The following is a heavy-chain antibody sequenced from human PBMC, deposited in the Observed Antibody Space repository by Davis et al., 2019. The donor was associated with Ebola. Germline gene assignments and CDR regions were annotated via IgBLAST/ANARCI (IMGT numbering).Heavy chain of an antibody. D-gene: IGHD2-21*01. CDR3: VRHRNIVVLLASPEDFQH. V-gene: IGHV4-34*01. Sequence: SETLSLTCAVYGGSFSGYYWSWIRQPPGKGLEWIGEINHSGSTNYNPSLKSRVTISADASRNQISLSLSSVTAADTAVYYCVRHRNIVVLLASPEDFQHWGQGTLVTVSS. CDR1: GGSFSGYY. J-gene: IGHJ1*01. CDR2: INHSGST.